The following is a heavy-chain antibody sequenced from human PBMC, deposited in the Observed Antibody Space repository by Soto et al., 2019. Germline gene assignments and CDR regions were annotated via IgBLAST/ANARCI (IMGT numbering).Heavy chain of an antibody. V-gene: IGHV3-21*01. D-gene: IGHD6-13*01. CDR3: ARDRSGCSSSWYSNGMDV. CDR1: GFTFSSYS. Sequence: GGSLRLSCAASGFTFSSYSMNWVRQAPGKGLEWVSSISSSSSYIYYADSVKGRFTISRDNAKNSLYLQMNSLRAEDTAVYYCARDRSGCSSSWYSNGMDVWGQGTTVTVSS. CDR2: ISSSSSYI. J-gene: IGHJ6*02.